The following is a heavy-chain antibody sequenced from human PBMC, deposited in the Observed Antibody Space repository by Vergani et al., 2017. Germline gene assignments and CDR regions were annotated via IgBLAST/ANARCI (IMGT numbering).Heavy chain of an antibody. Sequence: QVQLQESGPGLVKPSETLSLTCAVSGDSISSGYYWGWIRQPPGKGLEWIGSIYHSGSTYYNPSLKSRVTISVDTSKNQFSLKLSSVTAADTAVYYCARLYYYDSSGYYSFWFDPWGQGTLVTVSS. CDR1: GDSISSGYY. D-gene: IGHD3-22*01. CDR2: IYHSGST. CDR3: ARLYYYDSSGYYSFWFDP. V-gene: IGHV4-38-2*01. J-gene: IGHJ5*02.